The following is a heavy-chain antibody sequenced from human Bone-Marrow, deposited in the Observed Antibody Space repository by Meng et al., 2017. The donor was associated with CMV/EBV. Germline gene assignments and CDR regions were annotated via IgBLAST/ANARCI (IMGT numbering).Heavy chain of an antibody. Sequence: GGSLRLSCAASGFAFSSYNIHWVRQAPGKGLEWVTFISYDGSNEYYAASVKGRFTISRDNPKNTLYVEMNSLRAEDTAVYYCARQYTSGYWAFDYWGQGALVTFSS. D-gene: IGHD3-22*01. CDR1: GFAFSSYN. V-gene: IGHV3-30*19. CDR2: ISYDGSNE. CDR3: ARQYTSGYWAFDY. J-gene: IGHJ4*02.